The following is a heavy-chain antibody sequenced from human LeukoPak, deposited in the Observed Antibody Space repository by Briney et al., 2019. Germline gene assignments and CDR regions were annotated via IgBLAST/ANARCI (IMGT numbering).Heavy chain of an antibody. CDR3: ARVEIFSYCSGGSCYLTGPWFDP. CDR1: GGSISSYY. D-gene: IGHD2-15*01. V-gene: IGHV4-59*01. Sequence: PSETLSLTCTVSGGSISSYYLSWIRQPPGKGLEWIGYINYSGSTNYNPSLKSRVTISVDTSKNQFSLKLSCVTAADTAVYYCARVEIFSYCSGGSCYLTGPWFDPWGQGTLVTVSS. CDR2: INYSGST. J-gene: IGHJ5*02.